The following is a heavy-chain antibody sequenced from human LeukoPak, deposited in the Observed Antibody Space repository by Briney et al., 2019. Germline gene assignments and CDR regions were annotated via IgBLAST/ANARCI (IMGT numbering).Heavy chain of an antibody. V-gene: IGHV1-58*01. CDR1: GFTFTSSA. Sequence: SVKVSCKASGFTFTSSAVQWVRQARGQRLEWIGWIVVGSGNTNYAQKFQERVTITRDMSTSTAYMELSSLRSEDTAVYYCAAAGYCSSTSCYDPWIPDRTTSYMDVWGKGTTVTVSS. D-gene: IGHD2-2*01. CDR2: IVVGSGNT. J-gene: IGHJ6*03. CDR3: AAAGYCSSTSCYDPWIPDRTTSYMDV.